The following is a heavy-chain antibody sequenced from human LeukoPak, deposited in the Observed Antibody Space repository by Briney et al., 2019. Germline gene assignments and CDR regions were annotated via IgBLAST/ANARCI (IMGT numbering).Heavy chain of an antibody. D-gene: IGHD3-22*01. J-gene: IGHJ4*02. CDR3: AKGPDSSGYYYYVDY. V-gene: IGHV3-23*01. Sequence: SGGSLRLSCAASGFTFSDYAMSWVRQAPGKGLEWVSAIGGNSDFIYYAEYVKGRFTISRDNSKETLYLQVNSLRAEDTAVYYCAKGPDSSGYYYYVDYWGRGTLVTVSS. CDR2: IGGNSDFI. CDR1: GFTFSDYA.